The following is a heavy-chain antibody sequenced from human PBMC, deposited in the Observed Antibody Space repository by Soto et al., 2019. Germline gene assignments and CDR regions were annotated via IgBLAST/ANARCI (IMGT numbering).Heavy chain of an antibody. V-gene: IGHV1-18*01. CDR2: ISAYNDNT. Sequence: ASVKVSCKASGYTFTNYGISWVRQAPGQGLEWMGWISAYNDNTNYAQKVQGRVTMTTDTSTSTAYMELRSLRSDDTAVYYCARVWLRCSGGSCYLPSTSFDYWGQGTLVTVSS. CDR3: ARVWLRCSGGSCYLPSTSFDY. CDR1: GYTFTNYG. J-gene: IGHJ4*02. D-gene: IGHD2-15*01.